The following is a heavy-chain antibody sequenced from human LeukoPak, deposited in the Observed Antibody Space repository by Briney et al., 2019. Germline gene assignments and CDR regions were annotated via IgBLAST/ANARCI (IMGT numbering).Heavy chain of an antibody. CDR1: GFSFSSYG. V-gene: IGHV3-33*01. CDR3: ARDNYYDSSGYYYRYSYFDY. CDR2: IWYDGSNK. J-gene: IGHJ4*02. D-gene: IGHD3-22*01. Sequence: PGGSLRLSCAASGFSFSSYGVHWVRQAPGKGLEWVAVIWYDGSNKYYADSVKGRFTISRDNSKNTLYLQMNSLRAEDTAVYYCARDNYYDSSGYYYRYSYFDYWGQGTLVTVSS.